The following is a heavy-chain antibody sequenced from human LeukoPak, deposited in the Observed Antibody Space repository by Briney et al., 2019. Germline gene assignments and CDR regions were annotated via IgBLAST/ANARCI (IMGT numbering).Heavy chain of an antibody. J-gene: IGHJ6*03. Sequence: PGGSLRLSCAASGFTFDDYGMSWVRQAPGKGLEWVSGINWNGGSTGYADSVKGRFTISRDNAKNSLYLQMNSLRAEDTALYYCARRGAVAGMNYYYYYYMDVWGKGTTVTVSS. CDR1: GFTFDDYG. CDR2: INWNGGST. D-gene: IGHD6-19*01. CDR3: ARRGAVAGMNYYYYYYMDV. V-gene: IGHV3-20*04.